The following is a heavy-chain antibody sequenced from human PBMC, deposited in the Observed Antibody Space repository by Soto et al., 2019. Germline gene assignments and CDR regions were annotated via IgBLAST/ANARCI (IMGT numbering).Heavy chain of an antibody. CDR2: IYYTGST. D-gene: IGHD3-22*01. V-gene: IGHV4-31*04. J-gene: IGHJ4*02. CDR1: GVSIKSGGYY. Sequence: QVRLQESGPGISKPSQTLSLTCSVSGVSIKSGGYYWTWIRQLPGKGLEWIGDIYYTGSTYYHPSLQTRVTLSIDTSKNQFSLNLRSVTAADTAVYYCATQPRYDSSGYFYFWGQGTQVTVSS. CDR3: ATQPRYDSSGYFYF.